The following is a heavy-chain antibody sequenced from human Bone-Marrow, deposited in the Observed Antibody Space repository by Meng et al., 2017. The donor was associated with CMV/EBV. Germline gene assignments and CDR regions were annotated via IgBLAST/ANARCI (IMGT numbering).Heavy chain of an antibody. D-gene: IGHD3-3*01. V-gene: IGHV3-48*04. CDR2: ISSSGSTI. CDR1: GFTFSSYS. CDR3: ARITIFGVVIGDDAFDI. Sequence: GGSLRLSCAASGFTFSSYSMNWVRQAPGKGLEWVSSISSSGSTIYYADSVKGRFTISRDNAKNSLYLQMNSLRAEDTAVYYCARITIFGVVIGDDAFDIWGQGTMVTVSS. J-gene: IGHJ3*02.